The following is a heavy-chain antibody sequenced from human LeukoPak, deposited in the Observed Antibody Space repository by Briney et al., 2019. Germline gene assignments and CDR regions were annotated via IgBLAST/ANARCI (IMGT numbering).Heavy chain of an antibody. D-gene: IGHD6-13*01. V-gene: IGHV4-34*01. CDR1: GGSFSGFY. CDR3: ARKQLVGYYFDY. Sequence: PSETLSLTCAVSGGSFSGFYWSWIRQSPGKGLEWIGENNHNKNTKYNPSLKSRVTISVDRSKNQFSLKLSSVTAADTAVYYCARKQLVGYYFDYWGQGTLATVSS. CDR2: NNHNKNT. J-gene: IGHJ4*02.